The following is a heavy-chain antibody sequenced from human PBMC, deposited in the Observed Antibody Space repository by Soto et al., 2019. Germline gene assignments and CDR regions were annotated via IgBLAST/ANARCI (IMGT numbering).Heavy chain of an antibody. CDR3: ASLATGTTGRFDY. Sequence: EVQLLESGGGLVQPGGSLRLTCAASGFTFSSYAMSWVRQAPGKGLEWVSAISGSGGSTYYADSVKGRFTISRDNSKNTLYLQMNSLRAEDTAVYYCASLATGTTGRFDYWGQGTLVTVSS. V-gene: IGHV3-23*01. CDR1: GFTFSSYA. J-gene: IGHJ4*02. D-gene: IGHD1-7*01. CDR2: ISGSGGST.